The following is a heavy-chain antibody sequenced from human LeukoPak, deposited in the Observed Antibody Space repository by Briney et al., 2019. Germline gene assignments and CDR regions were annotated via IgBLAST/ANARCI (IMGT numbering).Heavy chain of an antibody. CDR3: ARDPCSSTSCYEVYYYGMDV. V-gene: IGHV1-18*01. D-gene: IGHD2-2*01. CDR1: GYTFTSYG. J-gene: IGHJ6*02. CDR2: ISAYNGNT. Sequence: ASVKVSCKSSGYTFTSYGIIWVRQAPGQGLEWMGWISAYNGNTNYAQKLQGRVTMTTDTSTSTAYMELRSLRSDDTAVYYCARDPCSSTSCYEVYYYGMDVWGQGTTVTVSS.